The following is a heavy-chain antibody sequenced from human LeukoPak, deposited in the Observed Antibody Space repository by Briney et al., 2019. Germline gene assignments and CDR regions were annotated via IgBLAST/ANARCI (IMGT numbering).Heavy chain of an antibody. V-gene: IGHV4-59*12. CDR3: ASSSSGWSSVRYFDY. Sequence: SETLSLTCTVSGGSISSYYWSWIRQPPGKGLEWIGYIYYSGSTNYNPSLKSRVTISVDTSKNQFSLKLSSVTAADTAVYYCASSSSGWSSVRYFDYWGQGTLVTVPS. J-gene: IGHJ4*02. CDR1: GGSISSYY. D-gene: IGHD6-19*01. CDR2: IYYSGST.